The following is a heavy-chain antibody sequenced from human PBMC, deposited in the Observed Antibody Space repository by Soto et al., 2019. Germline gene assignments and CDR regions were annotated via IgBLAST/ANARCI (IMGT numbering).Heavy chain of an antibody. D-gene: IGHD3-10*01. V-gene: IGHV3-33*01. Sequence: QVQLVESGGGVAQPGRSLRLSCAASGFTFSSYGMHWVRQAPGKGLEWVAVIWYDGSNKYYADSVKGRFTISRDNSKNTLYLQMNSLRAEDTAVYYCARDPLHYGSGSYYFYFDYWGQGTLVTVSS. J-gene: IGHJ4*02. CDR2: IWYDGSNK. CDR3: ARDPLHYGSGSYYFYFDY. CDR1: GFTFSSYG.